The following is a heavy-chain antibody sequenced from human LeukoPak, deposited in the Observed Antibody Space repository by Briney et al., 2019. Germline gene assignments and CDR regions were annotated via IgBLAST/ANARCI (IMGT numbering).Heavy chain of an antibody. Sequence: GGSLRLSCAASGFTFSSYAMTWVRQAPGKGLEGVSAITDSTYFADSVKGRFTISRDSSKNRMYLQMNSLRVEDKAVYYCARYCSGGRCYSGLDPWGQGALVTVSS. CDR3: ARYCSGGRCYSGLDP. D-gene: IGHD2-15*01. CDR1: GFTFSSYA. CDR2: ITDST. V-gene: IGHV3-23*01. J-gene: IGHJ5*02.